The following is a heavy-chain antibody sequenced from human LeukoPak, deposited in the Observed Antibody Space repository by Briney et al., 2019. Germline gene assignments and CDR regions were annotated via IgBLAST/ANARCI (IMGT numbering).Heavy chain of an antibody. J-gene: IGHJ6*04. CDR1: GGSISSYY. CDR3: ARRPEHRSFV. V-gene: IGHV4-39*01. Sequence: SETLSLTCTVSGGSISSYYWGWIRQPPGKGLEWIGSIYYSGSTYSGSTYYNPSLKSRVTISVDTSKNQFSLKLSSVTAADTAVYFCARRPEHRSFVWGKGTTVIVSS. D-gene: IGHD1/OR15-1a*01. CDR2: IYYSGSTYSGST.